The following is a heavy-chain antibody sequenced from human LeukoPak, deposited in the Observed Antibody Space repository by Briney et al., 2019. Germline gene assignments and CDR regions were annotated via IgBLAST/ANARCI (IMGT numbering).Heavy chain of an antibody. D-gene: IGHD3-10*01. CDR2: INHSGST. Sequence: SETLSLTCTVSGGSVSSGSYYWSWIRQPPGKGLEWIGEINHSGSTNYNPSLKSRVTISVDTSKNQFSLKLSSVTAADTAVYYCARGTRGVIITVPFDYWGQGTLVTVSS. V-gene: IGHV4-39*07. J-gene: IGHJ4*02. CDR3: ARGTRGVIITVPFDY. CDR1: GGSVSSGSYY.